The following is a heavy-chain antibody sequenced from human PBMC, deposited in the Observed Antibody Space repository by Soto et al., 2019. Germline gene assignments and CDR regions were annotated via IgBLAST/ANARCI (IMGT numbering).Heavy chain of an antibody. CDR1: GFTFSSYA. CDR2: ISYDGSNK. CDR3: ARGEYIAVAAPFDY. J-gene: IGHJ4*02. D-gene: IGHD6-19*01. Sequence: QVQLVESGGGVVQPGRSLRVSCAASGFTFSSYAMHWVRQAPGKGLEWVAVISYDGSNKYYADSVKGRFTISRDNSKNTLYLQMNSLRAEDTAVYYCARGEYIAVAAPFDYWGQGTLVTVSS. V-gene: IGHV3-30-3*01.